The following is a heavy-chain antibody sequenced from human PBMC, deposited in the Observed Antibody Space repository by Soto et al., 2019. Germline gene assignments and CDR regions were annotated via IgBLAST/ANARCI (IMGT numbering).Heavy chain of an antibody. CDR3: AKSRLGVAVAGTGFDY. CDR2: ISGSGGST. CDR1: GFTFSSYA. D-gene: IGHD6-19*01. Sequence: GGSLRLSCAASGFTFSSYAMSWVRQAPGKGLERVSAISGSGGSTYYADSVKGRFTISRDNSKNTLYLQMNSLRAEDTAVYYCAKSRLGVAVAGTGFDYWGQGTLVTVSS. V-gene: IGHV3-23*01. J-gene: IGHJ4*02.